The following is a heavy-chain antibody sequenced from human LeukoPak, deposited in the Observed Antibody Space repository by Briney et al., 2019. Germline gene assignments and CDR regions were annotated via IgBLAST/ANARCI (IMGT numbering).Heavy chain of an antibody. V-gene: IGHV1-2*02. CDR1: GYTFTGYY. CDR2: INPNSGGT. D-gene: IGHD3-10*01. J-gene: IGHJ4*02. Sequence: ASVKVSCKASGYTFTGYYMHWVRQAPGQGLEWMGWINPNSGGTNYAQKFQGRVTMTRDTSISTAYMELSRLRSDDTAVYYCAREGTMVRGWFDYWGQGTLVTVSS. CDR3: AREGTMVRGWFDY.